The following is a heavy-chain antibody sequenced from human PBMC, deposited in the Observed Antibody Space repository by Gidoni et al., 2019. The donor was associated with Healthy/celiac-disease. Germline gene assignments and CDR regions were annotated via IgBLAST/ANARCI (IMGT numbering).Heavy chain of an antibody. J-gene: IGHJ4*02. D-gene: IGHD2-2*01. CDR2: INPSGGST. CDR3: ARDPPDIVVVPAATRDDY. Sequence: QVQLVQSGAEGKKPGASVKVSCKASGYTFTSYYMHWVRQAPGQGLEWMGIINPSGGSTSYAQKFQGRVTMTRDTSTSTVYMELSSLRSADTAVYYCARDPPDIVVVPAATRDDYWGQGTLVTVSS. CDR1: GYTFTSYY. V-gene: IGHV1-46*03.